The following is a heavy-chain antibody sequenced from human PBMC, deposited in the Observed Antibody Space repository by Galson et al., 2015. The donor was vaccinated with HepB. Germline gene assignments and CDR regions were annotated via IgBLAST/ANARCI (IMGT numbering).Heavy chain of an antibody. CDR1: GYSFTRYS. D-gene: IGHD1-1*01. J-gene: IGHJ4*02. CDR2: INTGNGNT. V-gene: IGHV1-3*04. CDR3: ARGAQLPDPDFDY. Sequence: SVKVSCKASGYSFTRYSMHWVRQAPGQGLEWMRWINTGNGNTKYSQKFQGRVTITRDSSASSAYMELSSLRSEDTAVYYCARGAQLPDPDFDYWGQGTLVTVS.